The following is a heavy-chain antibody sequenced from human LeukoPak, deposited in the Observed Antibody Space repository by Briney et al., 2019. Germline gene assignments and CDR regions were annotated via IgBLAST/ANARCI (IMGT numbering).Heavy chain of an antibody. CDR2: ISYDGSNK. CDR1: GFTFSSYA. V-gene: IGHV3-30-3*01. Sequence: GGSLRLSCAASGFTFSSYALHWVRQAPGKGLEWVAVISYDGSNKFYADSVKGRFTLSRDNSKNTLYLQMNSLRIEDTAVYYCGRGSVGFGELNYWGQGTLVTVSS. D-gene: IGHD3-10*01. CDR3: GRGSVGFGELNY. J-gene: IGHJ4*02.